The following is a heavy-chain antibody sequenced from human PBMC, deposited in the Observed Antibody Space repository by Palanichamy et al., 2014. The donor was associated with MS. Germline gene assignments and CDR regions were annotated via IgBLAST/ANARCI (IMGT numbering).Heavy chain of an antibody. D-gene: IGHD3-10*01. CDR1: VLTQHCCSG. CDR3: AHRGPYMLQGVIIMDWFDP. CDR2: IYWNDDK. Sequence: QITLKESGPTLVKPTPDPHPDLHLLWVLTQHCCSGCGLDPSAPRKALEWLALIYWNDDKRYSPSLKSRLTITKDTSKNQVALTMTNVDPADTATYYCAHRGPYMLQGVIIMDWFDPWGLGTLVTVSS. J-gene: IGHJ5*02. V-gene: IGHV2-5*01.